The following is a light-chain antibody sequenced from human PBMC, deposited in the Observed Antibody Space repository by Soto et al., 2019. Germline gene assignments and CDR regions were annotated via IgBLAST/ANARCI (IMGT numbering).Light chain of an antibody. Sequence: EIVMTQSPATLSVSPGERATLSCRASQSISSNLAWYQQKPGQAPRLLIYGASTRATGIPARFSGSGSVTAFTLTISSLQAEDFALYYCQQYNSWPTFGQGTKVEIK. V-gene: IGKV3-15*01. CDR1: QSISSN. CDR3: QQYNSWPT. CDR2: GAS. J-gene: IGKJ1*01.